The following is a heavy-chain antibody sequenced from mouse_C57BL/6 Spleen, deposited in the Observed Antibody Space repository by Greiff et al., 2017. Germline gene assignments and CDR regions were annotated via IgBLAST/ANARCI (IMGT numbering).Heavy chain of an antibody. D-gene: IGHD2-2*01. CDR2: ISNGGGST. V-gene: IGHV5-12*01. CDR1: GFTFSDYY. Sequence: EVKLMESGGGLVQPGGSLKLSCAASGFTFSDYYMYWVRQTPEKRLEWVAYISNGGGSTYYPDTVKGRFTISRDNAKNTLYLQMSRLKSEDTAMYYCARRKGYDGSFAYWGQGTLVTVSA. CDR3: ARRKGYDGSFAY. J-gene: IGHJ3*01.